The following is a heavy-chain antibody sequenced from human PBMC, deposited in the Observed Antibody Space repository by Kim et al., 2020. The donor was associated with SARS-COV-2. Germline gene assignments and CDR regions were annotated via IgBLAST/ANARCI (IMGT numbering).Heavy chain of an antibody. J-gene: IGHJ6*02. CDR2: T. CDR3: ASLAAGYGMDV. V-gene: IGHV4-59*01. Sequence: TNHNPSLQSRVTIAVDTSTNQFALKLNSVTAADTAVYYCASLAAGYGMDVWGQGTTVTVSS. D-gene: IGHD6-13*01.